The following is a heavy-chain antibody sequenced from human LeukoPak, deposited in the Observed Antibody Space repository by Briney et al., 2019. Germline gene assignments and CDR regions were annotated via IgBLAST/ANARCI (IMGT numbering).Heavy chain of an antibody. D-gene: IGHD2-2*02. CDR3: ARVLVVPAAISYYYGMDV. Sequence: GSSVKVSCKASGGTFSCYAISWVRQAPGQGLEWMEGIIPIFGTANYAQKFQGRVTITAGESTSTAYMELSSLRSEDTAVYYCARVLVVPAAISYYYGMDVWGQGTTVTVSS. CDR2: IIPIFGTA. CDR1: GGTFSCYA. V-gene: IGHV1-69*01. J-gene: IGHJ6*02.